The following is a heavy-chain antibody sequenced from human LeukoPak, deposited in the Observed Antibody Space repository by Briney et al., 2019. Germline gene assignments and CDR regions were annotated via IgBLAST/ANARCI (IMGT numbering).Heavy chain of an antibody. CDR3: AKVRVVVPAALGPFDY. Sequence: GGSLRLSCAASGFTFSSYAMSWVRQAPGKGLEWVSAISGSGGSTYYADSVKGRFTISRDNSKNTLYLQMNSLRAEDTAVYYWAKVRVVVPAALGPFDYWGQGTLVTVSS. D-gene: IGHD2-2*01. J-gene: IGHJ4*02. CDR1: GFTFSSYA. V-gene: IGHV3-23*01. CDR2: ISGSGGST.